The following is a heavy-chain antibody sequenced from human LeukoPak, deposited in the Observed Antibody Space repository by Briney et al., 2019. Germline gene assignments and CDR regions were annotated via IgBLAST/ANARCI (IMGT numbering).Heavy chain of an antibody. J-gene: IGHJ5*02. V-gene: IGHV4-59*12. CDR1: GGSISSYY. CDR2: IYYSGST. Sequence: SETLSLTCTVSGGSISSYYWSWIRQPPGKGLEWIGYIYYSGSTNYNPSLKSRVTVSVDTSKNQFSLKLSSVTAADTAVYYCARLIGSGSYYDNWFDPWGQGTLVTVSS. D-gene: IGHD3-10*01. CDR3: ARLIGSGSYYDNWFDP.